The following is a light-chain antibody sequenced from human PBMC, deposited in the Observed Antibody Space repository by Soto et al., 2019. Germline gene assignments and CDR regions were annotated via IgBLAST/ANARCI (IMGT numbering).Light chain of an antibody. CDR2: GNS. V-gene: IGLV1-40*01. CDR1: SSNIGAGYD. Sequence: QAVVTPPPSVSGAPGQRVTISCTGSSSNIGAGYDVQWYQQVPGTAPKLLIYGNSNRPSGVPERFSGSKSGTSASLAITGLQAEDEADYYCQSYDSTLSASVVFGGGTKLTVL. CDR3: QSYDSTLSASVV. J-gene: IGLJ2*01.